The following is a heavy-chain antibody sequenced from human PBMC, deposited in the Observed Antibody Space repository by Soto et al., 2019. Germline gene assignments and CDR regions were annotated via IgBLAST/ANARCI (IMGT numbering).Heavy chain of an antibody. J-gene: IGHJ4*02. Sequence: SVKVSCKASGGTFSSYAISWVRQAPGQGLEWMGGIIPIFGTANYAQKFQGRVTITADESKSTVSLQMNNLRAEDAAIYFCAKSGRKFGTSSYYYFDYWGQGTLVTVSS. CDR1: GGTFSSYA. CDR3: AKSGRKFGTSSYYYFDY. CDR2: IIPIFGTA. V-gene: IGHV1-69*13. D-gene: IGHD3-22*01.